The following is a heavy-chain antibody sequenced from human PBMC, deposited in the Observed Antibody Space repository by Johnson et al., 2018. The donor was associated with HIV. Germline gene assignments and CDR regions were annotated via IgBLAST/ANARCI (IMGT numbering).Heavy chain of an antibody. V-gene: IGHV3-30-3*01. CDR1: GFTFSSYA. D-gene: IGHD3-22*01. CDR2: ISYDGSNK. J-gene: IGHJ3*02. CDR3: ARALPAIVVPTVAFDI. Sequence: QVQLVESGGGVVQPGRSLRLSCAASGFTFSSYAMHWVRQAPGKGLEWVAVISYDGSNKYYADSVKGRFTISRDNSKNTLYLQMNSRRAEDTAVYYCARALPAIVVPTVAFDIWGQGTMVTVSS.